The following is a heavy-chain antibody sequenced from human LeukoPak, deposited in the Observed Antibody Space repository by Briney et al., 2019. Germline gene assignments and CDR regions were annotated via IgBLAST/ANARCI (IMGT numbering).Heavy chain of an antibody. CDR3: ARGDGYNWFAY. CDR1: GHTFTNYY. J-gene: IGHJ5*01. V-gene: IGHV1-46*01. Sequence: ASVKVSCKASGHTFTNYYMHWVRQAPGQGLEWMGMISPSGDRTTYAQRFQGRVTMTRDTSTSTLYMDLSSLRSDDTAVFYCARGDGYNWFAYWDQGTMVTVSS. D-gene: IGHD5-24*01. CDR2: ISPSGDRT.